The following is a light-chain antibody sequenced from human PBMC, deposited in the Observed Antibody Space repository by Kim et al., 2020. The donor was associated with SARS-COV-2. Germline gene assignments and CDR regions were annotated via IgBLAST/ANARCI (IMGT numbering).Light chain of an antibody. V-gene: IGLV1-47*01. Sequence: QSVLTQPPSVSGTPGRRVSISCSGGSSTIGSNYVYWYQHVPGTAPKLLIYRNDQRPSAVPDRFSGSKSDTSASLTIRGLRPEDEADYYCASWDDSLSGRIFGGGTQLTVL. J-gene: IGLJ2*01. CDR1: SSTIGSNY. CDR3: ASWDDSLSGRI. CDR2: RND.